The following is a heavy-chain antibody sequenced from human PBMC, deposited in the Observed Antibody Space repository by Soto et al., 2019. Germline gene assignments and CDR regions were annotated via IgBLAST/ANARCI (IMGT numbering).Heavy chain of an antibody. CDR2: INPNSGGT. D-gene: IGHD3-16*01. Sequence: ASVKVSCKASGYTFTGYYMHWVRQAPGQGLEWMGWINPNSGGTNYAQKFQGRVTMTRNTSISTAYMELSRLRSDDTAVYYCARGLMGYYYGMDVWGQGTTVTVSS. V-gene: IGHV1-2*02. CDR1: GYTFTGYY. CDR3: ARGLMGYYYGMDV. J-gene: IGHJ6*02.